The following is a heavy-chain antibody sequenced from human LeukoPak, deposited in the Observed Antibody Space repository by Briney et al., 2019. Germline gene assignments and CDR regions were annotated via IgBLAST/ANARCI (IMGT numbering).Heavy chain of an antibody. CDR2: ISYDGSNK. J-gene: IGHJ4*02. D-gene: IGHD5-18*01. V-gene: IGHV3-30*18. Sequence: GGSLRLSCAASGFTFSSYGMHWVHQAPGKGLEWVAVISYDGSNKYYADSVKGRFTISRDNSKNTLYLQMNSLRAEDTAVYCCAKWVGSYGYYFDYWGQGTLVTVSS. CDR1: GFTFSSYG. CDR3: AKWVGSYGYYFDY.